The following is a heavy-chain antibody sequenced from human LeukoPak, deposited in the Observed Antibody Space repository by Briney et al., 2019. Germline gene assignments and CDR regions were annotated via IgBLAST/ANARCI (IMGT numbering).Heavy chain of an antibody. D-gene: IGHD2-2*01. V-gene: IGHV1-8*01. CDR3: ASPIPLVPAAMLRYYGMDV. CDR2: MNPNSGNT. CDR1: GYTFTSYD. Sequence: ASVKVSCKASGYTFTSYDINWVRQATGQGLEWMGWMNPNSGNTGYAQKFQGRVTMTRNTSVSTAYMELSSLRSEDTAVYYCASPIPLVPAAMLRYYGMDVWGQGTTVTVSS. J-gene: IGHJ6*02.